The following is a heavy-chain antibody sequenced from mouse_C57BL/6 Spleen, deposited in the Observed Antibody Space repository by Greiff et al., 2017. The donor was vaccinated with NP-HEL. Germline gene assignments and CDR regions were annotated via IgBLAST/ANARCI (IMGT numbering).Heavy chain of an antibody. V-gene: IGHV5-4*01. CDR2: ISDGGSYT. CDR3: ARNGYGGYFDV. D-gene: IGHD2-14*01. CDR1: GFTFSSYA. Sequence: EVQGVESGGGLVKPGGSLKLSCAASGFTFSSYAMSWVRQTPEKRLEWVATISDGGSYTYYPDNVKGRFTISRDNAKNNLYLQMSHLKSEDTALYYCARNGYGGYFDVWGTGTTVTVSS. J-gene: IGHJ1*03.